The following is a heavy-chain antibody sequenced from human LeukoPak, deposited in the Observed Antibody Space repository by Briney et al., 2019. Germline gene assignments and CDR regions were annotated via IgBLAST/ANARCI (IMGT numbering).Heavy chain of an antibody. CDR3: AKGGIISGYSIVV. Sequence: GGSLRLSCVDSEFTFSSYGMSWVRQAPGKGLEWGSAISDTGGLTYCAPSMKGRFTISRDNSRNTLFLQMNSLRAEDTAVYYCAKGGIISGYSIVVWGKGTTVTVSS. J-gene: IGHJ6*04. CDR1: EFTFSSYG. V-gene: IGHV3-23*01. CDR2: ISDTGGLT. D-gene: IGHD1-26*01.